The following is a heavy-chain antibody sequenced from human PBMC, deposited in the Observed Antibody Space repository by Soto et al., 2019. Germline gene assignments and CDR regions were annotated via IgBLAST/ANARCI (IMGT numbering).Heavy chain of an antibody. J-gene: IGHJ4*02. CDR2: IYYSGST. D-gene: IGHD5-12*01. V-gene: IGHV4-59*08. Sequence: SETLSLTCTVSGGSISSYYWSWIRQPPGKGLEWIGYIYYSGSTNYNPSLKSRVTISVDTSKNQFSLKLSSVTAADTAVYYCASSLVVATIFVYWGQGTLVTVSS. CDR1: GGSISSYY. CDR3: ASSLVVATIFVY.